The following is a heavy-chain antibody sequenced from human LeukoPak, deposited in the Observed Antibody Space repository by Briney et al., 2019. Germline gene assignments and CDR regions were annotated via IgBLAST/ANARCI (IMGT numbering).Heavy chain of an antibody. J-gene: IGHJ4*02. CDR3: ARRIYGDYVFHY. V-gene: IGHV3-11*04. D-gene: IGHD4-17*01. CDR2: ISGNGGVI. CDR1: GFTFSDNY. Sequence: PGGSLRLSCAASGFTFSDNYMTWVRQAPGKGLEWLSYISGNGGVIQYADSVKGRFTISRDNAKNSLYLQMNSLRAEDTAIYYCARRIYGDYVFHYWGRGTLVTVSS.